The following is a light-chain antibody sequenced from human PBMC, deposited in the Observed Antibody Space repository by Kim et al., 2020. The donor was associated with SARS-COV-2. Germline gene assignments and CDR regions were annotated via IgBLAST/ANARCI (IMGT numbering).Light chain of an antibody. Sequence: QSVLTQPHSASGSPGQSVTISCTGTSSDVGGYNYVSWYQQHPGKAPKLMIYEVSKRPSGVPDRFSGSKSGNTASLTVSGLQAEDEADYYCSSYAGSNNVVFGGGTQLTDL. CDR1: SSDVGGYNY. CDR2: EVS. J-gene: IGLJ2*01. CDR3: SSYAGSNNVV. V-gene: IGLV2-8*01.